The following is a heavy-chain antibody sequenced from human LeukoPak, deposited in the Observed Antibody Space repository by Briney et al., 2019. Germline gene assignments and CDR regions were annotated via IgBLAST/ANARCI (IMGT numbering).Heavy chain of an antibody. J-gene: IGHJ4*02. D-gene: IGHD3-10*01. V-gene: IGHV3-74*01. CDR3: ARDLLWFGGHKNGY. CDR2: INSDGSST. Sequence: GGSLRLSCAASGLTFSSYWMHWVRQAPGKGLVWVPRINSDGSSTSYADSVKGRFTISRDNAKNTLYLQMNSLRAEDTAVYYCARDLLWFGGHKNGYWGQGTLVTVSS. CDR1: GLTFSSYW.